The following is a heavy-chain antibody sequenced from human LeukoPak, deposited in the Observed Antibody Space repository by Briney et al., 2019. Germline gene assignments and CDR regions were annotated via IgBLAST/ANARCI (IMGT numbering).Heavy chain of an antibody. Sequence: PGGSLRLSCTASGFTFGDYSMNWVRQAPGKGLEWVGFIRSKAYGGTTEYAASVKGRFTISRDDSKNIAYLQMNSLKTEDTAVYYCTRGRRATHDYWGQGTLVTVSS. CDR3: TRGRRATHDY. D-gene: IGHD1-26*01. CDR2: IRSKAYGGTT. CDR1: GFTFGDYS. J-gene: IGHJ4*02. V-gene: IGHV3-49*04.